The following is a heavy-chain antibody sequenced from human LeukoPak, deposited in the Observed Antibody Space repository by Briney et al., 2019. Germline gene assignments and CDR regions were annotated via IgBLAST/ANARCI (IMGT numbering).Heavy chain of an antibody. CDR3: ARDGVATSDLDYYYYGMDV. Sequence: ASVKVSCKASGYTFTSYGISWVRQAPGQGLEWMGWISAYNGNTNNAQKLQGRVTMTTDTSTSAAYMELRSLRSDDTAVYYCARDGVATSDLDYYYYGMDVWGQGNTVTVSS. CDR1: GYTFTSYG. CDR2: ISAYNGNT. D-gene: IGHD5-12*01. J-gene: IGHJ6*02. V-gene: IGHV1-18*01.